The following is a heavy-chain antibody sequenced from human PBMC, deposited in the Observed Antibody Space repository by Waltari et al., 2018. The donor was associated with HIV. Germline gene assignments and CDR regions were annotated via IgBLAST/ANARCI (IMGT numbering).Heavy chain of an antibody. J-gene: IGHJ4*02. CDR3: ARDWGLSTGPFDF. CDR1: GSSLVDGDS. D-gene: IGHD2-21*01. V-gene: IGHV4-38-2*02. Sequence: QVQLRESGPRLVQTLETLSLSCSGSGSSLVDGDSWAWIRNSPDGGLEWIATVYHNGGTDYNPSFGGRVTTSVDISRNRFSLRLTSMRATDTALYFCARDWGLSTGPFDFWGQGIHVTVSS. CDR2: VYHNGGT.